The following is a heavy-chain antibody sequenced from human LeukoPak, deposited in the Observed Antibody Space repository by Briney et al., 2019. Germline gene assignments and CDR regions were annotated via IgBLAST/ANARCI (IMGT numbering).Heavy chain of an antibody. D-gene: IGHD1-26*01. V-gene: IGHV3-9*01. CDR2: ISWSGGSI. J-gene: IGHJ4*02. CDR3: TKHKSGSYFFDY. CDR1: GFTFDDYT. Sequence: PGRSLRLSCAASGFTFDDYTLHWVRHAPGKGLEWVSGISWSGGSIGYADSVKGRFTISRDNAKNSLYLQMNSLRAEDTALYYCTKHKSGSYFFDYWGQGTLVTVSS.